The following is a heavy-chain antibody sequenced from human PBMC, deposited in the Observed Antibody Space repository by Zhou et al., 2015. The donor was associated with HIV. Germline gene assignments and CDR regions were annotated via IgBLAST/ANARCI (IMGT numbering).Heavy chain of an antibody. V-gene: IGHV1-69*06. CDR3: ARVVKIATGYFDY. CDR2: IIPIFGTA. Sequence: QVQLVQSGAEVKKPGSSVKVSCKASGDTFRNYDISWVRQAPGQGLEWMGGIIPIFGTANYAQKFQGRVTITADKSTSTAYMELSSLRSEDTAVYYCARVVKIATGYFDYWGQGTLVTVSS. J-gene: IGHJ4*02. CDR1: GDTFRNYD. D-gene: IGHD2/OR15-2a*01.